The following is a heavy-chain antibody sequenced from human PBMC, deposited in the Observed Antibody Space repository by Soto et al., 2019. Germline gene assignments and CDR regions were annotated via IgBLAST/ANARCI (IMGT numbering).Heavy chain of an antibody. CDR2: IYHSGAT. CDR3: ATHIAVSGTRGFDF. V-gene: IGHV4-4*02. Sequence: QVQLQESGPGLMKPSGTLSLTCAVSGGSISTNWWSWVRQPPGKGLEWIGEIYHSGATNYNPSLKTRVTMSVDKSQNHLSLNLNSVTAADTAVYYCATHIAVSGTRGFDFWGHGTLVTVSS. D-gene: IGHD6-19*01. CDR1: GGSISTNW. J-gene: IGHJ4*01.